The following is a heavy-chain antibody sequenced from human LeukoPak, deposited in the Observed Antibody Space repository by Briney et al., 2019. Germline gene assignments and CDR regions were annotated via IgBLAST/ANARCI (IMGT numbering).Heavy chain of an antibody. Sequence: HWASVKVSCKASGYTFASYGISWVRQAPGQGLEWMGWISAYNGNTNYAQKLQGRVTMTTDTSTSTAYMELRSLRSDDTAVYYCAREAAAPYYYYGMDVRGQGTTVTVSS. CDR1: GYTFASYG. D-gene: IGHD6-13*01. CDR2: ISAYNGNT. CDR3: AREAAAPYYYYGMDV. J-gene: IGHJ6*02. V-gene: IGHV1-18*01.